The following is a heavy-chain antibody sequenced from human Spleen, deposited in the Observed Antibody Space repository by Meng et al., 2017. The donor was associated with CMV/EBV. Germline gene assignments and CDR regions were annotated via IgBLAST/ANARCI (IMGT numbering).Heavy chain of an antibody. CDR2: IHRGGST. J-gene: IGHJ4*02. D-gene: IGHD3-10*01. CDR3: ARGTSRGSGSYQKY. CDR1: VGSVSNYY. V-gene: IGHV4-34*01. Sequence: GVGRFRRPEHCSSTSAVNVGSVSNYYRTWIRQSPGKWLEGIGEIHRGGSTKYNPALKSRVTISIDTSKNQFSLKVNSVTAADTAVYFCARGTSRGSGSYQKYWGQGTLVTVSS.